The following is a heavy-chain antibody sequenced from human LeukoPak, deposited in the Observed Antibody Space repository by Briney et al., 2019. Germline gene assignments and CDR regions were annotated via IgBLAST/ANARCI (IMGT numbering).Heavy chain of an antibody. CDR3: ARASYSYDINGWVPFDY. CDR2: IYTSGST. CDR1: DGSISGYS. D-gene: IGHD3-22*01. Sequence: SETLSLTCTVSDGSISGYSWSWIRQPAGKGLEWIGRIYTSGSTNYNPSLKSRVTISGDTSRNQFSLRLSSVTAAGTAVYYCARASYSYDINGWVPFDYWGQGTLVTVSS. J-gene: IGHJ4*02. V-gene: IGHV4-4*07.